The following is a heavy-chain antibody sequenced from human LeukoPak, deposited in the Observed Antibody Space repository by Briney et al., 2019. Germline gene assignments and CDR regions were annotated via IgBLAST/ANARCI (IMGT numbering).Heavy chain of an antibody. J-gene: IGHJ6*03. CDR1: GGSISSSSYY. CDR3: ARRRGYSSSSYYYYYYMDV. V-gene: IGHV4-39*01. Sequence: SETPSLTCTVSGGSISSSSYYWGWIRQPPGKGLGWIGSIYYSGSTYYNPSLKSRVTISVDTSKNQFSLKLSSVTAADTAVYYCARRRGYSSSSYYYYYYMDVWGKGTTVTVSS. D-gene: IGHD6-6*01. CDR2: IYYSGST.